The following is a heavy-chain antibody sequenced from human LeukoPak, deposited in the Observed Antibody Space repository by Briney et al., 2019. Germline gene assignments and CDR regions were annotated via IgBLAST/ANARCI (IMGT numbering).Heavy chain of an antibody. J-gene: IGHJ4*02. CDR2: TSYDGTNK. CDR3: ATDLNHYYDSSGYPGGA. CDR1: GFTFSSYG. D-gene: IGHD3-22*01. Sequence: GGSLRLSCAASGFTFSSYGMHWVRQAPGKGLEWVAVTSYDGTNKYYADSVKGRFTISRDNSKNTLYLQMNSLRAEDTAVYYCATDLNHYYDSSGYPGGAWGQGTLVTVFS. V-gene: IGHV3-30*03.